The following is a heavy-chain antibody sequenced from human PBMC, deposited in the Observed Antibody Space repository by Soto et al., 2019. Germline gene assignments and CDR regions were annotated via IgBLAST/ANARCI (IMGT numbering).Heavy chain of an antibody. CDR3: ARAYSSTWYEEGY. J-gene: IGHJ4*02. Sequence: QVQLVQSGAEVKKPGASVKVSCKASGYTFRSYDINWVRQAPGQGLEWVGWMNPNSGNTGYAQKFQGRVTMTRNTSTSTAYMDLSSLRSDDTAVYYCARAYSSTWYEEGYWGQGTLVTVSS. V-gene: IGHV1-8*01. CDR1: GYTFRSYD. D-gene: IGHD6-13*01. CDR2: MNPNSGNT.